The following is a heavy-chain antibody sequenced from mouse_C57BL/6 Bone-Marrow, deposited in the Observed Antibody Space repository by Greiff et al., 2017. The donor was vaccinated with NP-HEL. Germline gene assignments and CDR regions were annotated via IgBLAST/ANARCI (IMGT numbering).Heavy chain of an antibody. V-gene: IGHV1-76*01. Sequence: QVQLKQSGAELVRPGASVKLSCKASGYTFTDYYINWVKQRPGQGLEWIARIYPGSGNTYYNEKFKGKATLTAEKSSSTAYMQLSSLTSEDSAVYFCARSPFITTVVATKGWYFDVWGTGTTVTVSS. J-gene: IGHJ1*03. CDR2: IYPGSGNT. CDR1: GYTFTDYY. D-gene: IGHD1-1*01. CDR3: ARSPFITTVVATKGWYFDV.